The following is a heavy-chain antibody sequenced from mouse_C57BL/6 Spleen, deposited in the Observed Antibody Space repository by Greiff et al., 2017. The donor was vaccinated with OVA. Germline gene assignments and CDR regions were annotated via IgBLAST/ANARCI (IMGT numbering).Heavy chain of an antibody. J-gene: IGHJ3*01. Sequence: VQLQHPGAELVRPGTSVKLSCKASGYTFTSYWMHWVKQRPGQGLEWIGVIDPSDSYTNYNQKFTGKATLTVDTSSSTAYMQLSSLTSEDSAVYCATRGPTVTRAFAYWGPGTLVTVSA. D-gene: IGHD2-13*01. V-gene: IGHV1-59*01. CDR2: IDPSDSYT. CDR1: GYTFTSYW. CDR3: TRGPTVTRAFAY.